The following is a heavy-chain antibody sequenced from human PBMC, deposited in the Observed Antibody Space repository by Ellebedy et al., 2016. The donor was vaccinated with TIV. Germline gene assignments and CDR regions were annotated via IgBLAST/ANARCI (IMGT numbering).Heavy chain of an antibody. D-gene: IGHD2-15*01. J-gene: IGHJ4*02. CDR3: SNKLPGDTNPDCDF. Sequence: GESLKISCAASGFTFGNYAMTWVRQAPGKGLEWVSAISDSGRVTYYADSVKGRFPISRDNSKSTLYLQLNSLRAEDTAIYYCSNKLPGDTNPDCDFWGQGTLVTVSS. V-gene: IGHV3-23*01. CDR1: GFTFGNYA. CDR2: ISDSGRVT.